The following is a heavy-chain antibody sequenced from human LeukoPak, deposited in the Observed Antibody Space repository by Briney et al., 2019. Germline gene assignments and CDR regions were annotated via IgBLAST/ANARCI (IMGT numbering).Heavy chain of an antibody. CDR1: GGSISSYY. CDR2: IYSSGII. J-gene: IGHJ4*02. V-gene: IGHV4-4*07. D-gene: IGHD3-10*01. CDR3: ARDSGKSGCPDY. Sequence: PSETLSLTCTVSGGSISSYYWSWIRQPAGKAPEWIGRIYSSGIINYNPSLRSRVTMSLDNSKNQLSLKLSYVTAADTAVYYCARDSGKSGCPDYWGQGTLVTVSS.